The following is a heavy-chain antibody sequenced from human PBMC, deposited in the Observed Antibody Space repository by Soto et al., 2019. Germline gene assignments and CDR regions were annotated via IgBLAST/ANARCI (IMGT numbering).Heavy chain of an antibody. Sequence: EVQLVESGGGLVQPGGSLRLSCAASGFTFSSYDMHWVRQATGKGLEWVSAIGTAGDTYYPGSVKGRFTISRENAKNSVYLQMNSLRAGDTAVYYCARAAGADGMDVWGQGTTVTVSS. CDR1: GFTFSSYD. CDR3: ARAAGADGMDV. D-gene: IGHD6-13*01. V-gene: IGHV3-13*04. J-gene: IGHJ6*02. CDR2: IGTAGDT.